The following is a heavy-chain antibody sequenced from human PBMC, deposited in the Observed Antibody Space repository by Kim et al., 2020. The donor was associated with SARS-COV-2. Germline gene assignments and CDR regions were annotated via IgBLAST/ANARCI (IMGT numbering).Heavy chain of an antibody. D-gene: IGHD6-13*01. CDR2: ISYDGSNK. V-gene: IGHV3-30*18. Sequence: GGSLRLSCAASGFTFSSYGMHWVRQAPGKGLEWVAVISYDGSNKYYADSVKGRFTISRDNSKNTLYLQRNSLRAEDTAVYYCAKDREYSSSWSDAFDIWGQGTMVTVSS. CDR3: AKDREYSSSWSDAFDI. CDR1: GFTFSSYG. J-gene: IGHJ3*02.